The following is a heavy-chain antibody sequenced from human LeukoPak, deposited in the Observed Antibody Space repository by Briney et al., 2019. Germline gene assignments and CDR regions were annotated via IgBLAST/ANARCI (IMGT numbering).Heavy chain of an antibody. Sequence: PSETLSLTSALSGGSITTTNCWSWVRQPPGKGLGWIGEVHLSGATNYNPSLESRVSMSIDKSKNHLSLEVTSVTAADTAIYYCTRESGAFSPFGFWGQGTLLTVSS. V-gene: IGHV4-4*02. J-gene: IGHJ4*02. CDR1: GGSITTTNC. D-gene: IGHD1-26*01. CDR3: TRESGAFSPFGF. CDR2: VHLSGAT.